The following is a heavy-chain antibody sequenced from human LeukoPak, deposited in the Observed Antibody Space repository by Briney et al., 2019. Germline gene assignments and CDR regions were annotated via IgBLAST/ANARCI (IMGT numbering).Heavy chain of an antibody. J-gene: IGHJ5*02. V-gene: IGHV1-69*13. Sequence: GASVKVSYKASGGTFSSYAISWVRQAPRQGLEWMGGIIPIFGTANYAQKFQGRVTITADESTSTAYMELSSLRSEDTAVYHCAREGAAAPFDPWGQGTLVTVSS. CDR3: AREGAAAPFDP. D-gene: IGHD6-13*01. CDR2: IIPIFGTA. CDR1: GGTFSSYA.